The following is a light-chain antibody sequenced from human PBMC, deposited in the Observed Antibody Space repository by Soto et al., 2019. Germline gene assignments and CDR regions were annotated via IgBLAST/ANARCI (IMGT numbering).Light chain of an antibody. CDR2: EVS. J-gene: IGLJ1*01. Sequence: QSALTQPPSASGSPGQSVTISCTGTSSDVGGYNYVSWYQQHPGKAPKLMIYEVSKRPSGVPDRFSGSKSGNTASLTVSGLQAEDEADYYCTSYEGSNNCFYVFGTGTKLTVL. CDR1: SSDVGGYNY. V-gene: IGLV2-8*01. CDR3: TSYEGSNNCFYV.